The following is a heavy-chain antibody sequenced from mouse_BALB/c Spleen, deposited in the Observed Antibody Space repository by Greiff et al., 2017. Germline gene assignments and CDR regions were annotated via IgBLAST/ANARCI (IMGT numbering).Heavy chain of an antibody. J-gene: IGHJ4*01. V-gene: IGHV5-17*02. CDR2: ISSGSSTI. CDR1: GFTFSSFG. D-gene: IGHD1-1*01. Sequence: EVQRVESGGGLVQPGGSRKLSCAASGFTFSSFGMHWVRQAPEKGLEWVAYISSGSSTIYYADTVKGRFTISRDNPKNTLFLQMTSLRSEDTAMYYCARRGLRFSYAMDYWGQGTSVTVSS. CDR3: ARRGLRFSYAMDY.